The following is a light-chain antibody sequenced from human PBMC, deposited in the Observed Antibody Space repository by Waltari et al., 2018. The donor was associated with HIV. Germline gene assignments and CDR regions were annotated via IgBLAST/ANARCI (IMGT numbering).Light chain of an antibody. CDR1: QGVDND. Sequence: EIVMTQSPATLSVSPGERASLSCRASQGVDNDLAWFQQKPGQPPRLLIFGASTRATGIPARFRGSGSGTDFTLTISGLLSEDFGIYYCQQYYNWPLWTFGQGTRVEIK. V-gene: IGKV3-15*01. J-gene: IGKJ1*01. CDR2: GAS. CDR3: QQYYNWPLWT.